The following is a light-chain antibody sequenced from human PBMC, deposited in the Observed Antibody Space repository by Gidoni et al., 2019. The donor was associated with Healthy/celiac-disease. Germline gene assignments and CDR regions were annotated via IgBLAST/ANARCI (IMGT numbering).Light chain of an antibody. CDR3: QQSYSTPSFT. CDR1: KSISSY. J-gene: IGKJ5*01. V-gene: IGKV1-39*01. Sequence: DIQMTQSPSSLSASGGDRGTITCRASKSISSYLNWYQQKQGKAPKLLIYSASCLQSGVPSRFSGSGSGTDFPLTIISLQPDDFATYYCQQSYSTPSFTFGQGTRLEIK. CDR2: SAS.